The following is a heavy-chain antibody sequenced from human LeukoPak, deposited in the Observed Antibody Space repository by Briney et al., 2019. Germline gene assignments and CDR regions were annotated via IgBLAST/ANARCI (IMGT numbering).Heavy chain of an antibody. Sequence: GGSLRLSCAASGFTFSSYAMHWVRQAPGKGLEWVAVISYDGSNKYYADSVKGRFTISRDNSKNTLYLQMNSLRAEDTAVYYCARESIVVVVAATPGWFDPWGQGTLVTVSS. CDR1: GFTFSSYA. CDR3: ARESIVVVVAATPGWFDP. D-gene: IGHD2-15*01. J-gene: IGHJ5*02. CDR2: ISYDGSNK. V-gene: IGHV3-30-3*01.